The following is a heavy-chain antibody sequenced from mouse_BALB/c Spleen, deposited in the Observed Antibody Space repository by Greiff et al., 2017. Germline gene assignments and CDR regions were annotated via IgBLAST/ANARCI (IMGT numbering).Heavy chain of an antibody. D-gene: IGHD1-1*01. J-gene: IGHJ1*01. V-gene: IGHV1-5*01. Sequence: EVQLHQSGTVLARPGASVKMSCKASGYSFTSYWMHWVKQRPGQGLEWIGAIYPGNSDTSYNQKFKGKAKLTAVTSASTAYMELSSLTNEDSAVYYCTRSDYGSSHLWYFDVWGAGTTVTVSS. CDR3: TRSDYGSSHLWYFDV. CDR2: IYPGNSDT. CDR1: GYSFTSYW.